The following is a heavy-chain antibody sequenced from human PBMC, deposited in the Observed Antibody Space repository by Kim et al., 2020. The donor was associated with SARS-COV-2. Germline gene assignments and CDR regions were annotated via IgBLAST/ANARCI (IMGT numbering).Heavy chain of an antibody. V-gene: IGHV4-34*01. CDR2: ST. J-gene: IGHJ4*02. CDR3: ARAGGNSLDY. Sequence: STNYNPSLKSRVTISVDTSKNQFSLKLSSVTAADTAVYYCARAGGNSLDYWGQGTLVTVSS. D-gene: IGHD2-21*02.